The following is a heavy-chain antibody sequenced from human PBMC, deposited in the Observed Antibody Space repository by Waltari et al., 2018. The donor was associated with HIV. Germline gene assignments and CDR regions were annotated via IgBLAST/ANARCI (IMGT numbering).Heavy chain of an antibody. CDR2: IYSGGST. CDR1: GFSVSSNY. J-gene: IGHJ4*02. D-gene: IGHD2-21*02. CDR3: ARGFGCGGDCYYFDY. Sequence: VQLVASGGGLIQPGGSLRLSCEASGFSVSSNYMSWVRLAPGKGLEWVSVIYSGGSTYYADSVKGRFTISRDNSKNTLYLQMNSLRAEDTAVYYCARGFGCGGDCYYFDYWGQGTLVTVSS. V-gene: IGHV3-53*01.